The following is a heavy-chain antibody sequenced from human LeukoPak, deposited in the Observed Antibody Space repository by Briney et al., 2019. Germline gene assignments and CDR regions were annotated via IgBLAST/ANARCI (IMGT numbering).Heavy chain of an antibody. CDR3: ARGGVPAADYYYYYYMDV. J-gene: IGHJ6*03. Sequence: GASVKVSCKASGGTFSSYAISWVRQAPGQGLEWMGGIIPIFGTANYAQTFQGRVTITTDESTSTAYMELSSLRSEDTAVYYCARGGVPAADYYYYYYMDVWGKGTTVTVSS. CDR2: IIPIFGTA. CDR1: GGTFSSYA. D-gene: IGHD2-2*01. V-gene: IGHV1-69*05.